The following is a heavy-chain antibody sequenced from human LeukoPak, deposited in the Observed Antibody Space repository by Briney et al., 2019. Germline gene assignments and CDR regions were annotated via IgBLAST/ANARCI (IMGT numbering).Heavy chain of an antibody. CDR2: IYYSGGT. J-gene: IGHJ3*02. D-gene: IGHD1-26*01. Sequence: PSETLSLTCTVSGGSISSYYWSWIRQPPGKGLEWIGYIYYSGGTNYNPSLKSRVTISLDTSKNQFSLKLSSVTAADTAVYYCARGRGYGGNYLRAFDIWGQGTMVTVSS. V-gene: IGHV4-59*08. CDR3: ARGRGYGGNYLRAFDI. CDR1: GGSISSYY.